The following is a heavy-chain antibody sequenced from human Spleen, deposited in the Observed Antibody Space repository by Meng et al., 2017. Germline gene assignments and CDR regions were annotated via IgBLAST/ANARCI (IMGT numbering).Heavy chain of an antibody. J-gene: IGHJ4*02. CDR3: ARDEDISAAGKLFGDY. D-gene: IGHD6-25*01. Sequence: VQLVQSGAEVKNPGASVKVSCKPSGYNFPDYYIHWVRQAPGQGLEWMGRIDPKNGDTHYAQKFQGRVTMTGDTSISTAYMDLSGLRSDDTAVYYCARDEDISAAGKLFGDYWGQGTLVTVSS. CDR2: IDPKNGDT. CDR1: GYNFPDYY. V-gene: IGHV1-2*06.